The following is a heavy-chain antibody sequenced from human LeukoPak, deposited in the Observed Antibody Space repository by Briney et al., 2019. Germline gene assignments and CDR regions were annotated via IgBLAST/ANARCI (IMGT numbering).Heavy chain of an antibody. CDR1: GFTFDDYA. CDR2: ISWNSGSI. D-gene: IGHD1-26*01. V-gene: IGHV3-9*01. J-gene: IGHJ4*02. CDR3: AKDHVGATPYYFDY. Sequence: GGSLRLSCAASGFTFDDYAMHWVRQAPGKGPEWVSGISWNSGSIGYADSVKGRFTISRDNSKNTLYLQMNSLRAEDTAVYYCAKDHVGATPYYFDYWGQGTLVTVSS.